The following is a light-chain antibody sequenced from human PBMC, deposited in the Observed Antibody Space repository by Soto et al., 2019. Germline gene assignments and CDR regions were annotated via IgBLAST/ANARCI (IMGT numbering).Light chain of an antibody. CDR2: GAS. J-gene: IGKJ4*01. Sequence: EIVMTQSPATLSVSPGERATLSCRASQNVLMHLAWYQQKRGQAPRLLIYGASTRATGIPARFSGSGYGTEFTLTISSLQSKDFAVYYCQHYNAWPLTFGGGTKVEIK. V-gene: IGKV3-15*01. CDR3: QHYNAWPLT. CDR1: QNVLMH.